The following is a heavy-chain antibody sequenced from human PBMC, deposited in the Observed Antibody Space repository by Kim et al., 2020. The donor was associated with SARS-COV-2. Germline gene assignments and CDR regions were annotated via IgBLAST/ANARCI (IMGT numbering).Heavy chain of an antibody. V-gene: IGHV3-23*01. CDR2: IGDGGGRT. Sequence: IGDGGGRTHYADSVKGRFTISSDNSKSTLFLHMNSLRAEDTAVYYCEASDYWGQGSLVTVSS. J-gene: IGHJ4*02. CDR3: EASDY.